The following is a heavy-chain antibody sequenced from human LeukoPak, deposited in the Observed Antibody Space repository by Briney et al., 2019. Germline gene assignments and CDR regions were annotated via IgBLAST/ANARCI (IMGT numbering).Heavy chain of an antibody. CDR3: ARVVGDSSSYNWFDP. D-gene: IGHD6-13*01. CDR1: GFTFSDYY. V-gene: IGHV3-11*01. Sequence: GSLRLSCAASGFTFSDYYMSWIRQAPGKGLEWVSYISSSGSTIYYADSVKGRFTISRDNAKNSLYLQMNSLRAEDTAVYYCARVVGDSSSYNWFDPWGQGTLVTVSS. J-gene: IGHJ5*02. CDR2: ISSSGSTI.